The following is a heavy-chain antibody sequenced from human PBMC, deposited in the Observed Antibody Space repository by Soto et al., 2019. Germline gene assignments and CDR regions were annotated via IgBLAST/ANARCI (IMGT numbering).Heavy chain of an antibody. CDR1: GGSISSYH. V-gene: IGHV4-59*01. CDR2: IYYSGCT. D-gene: IGHD3-3*01. J-gene: IGHJ3*02. CDR3: ARDGIFGVVTI. Sequence: PSETLSLTCTVSGGSISSYHWSWMRKPPGKGLEWIGYIYYSGCTTYNPSLKSRVTISVDTSKNQFSLKLSSVTAADTAVYYCARDGIFGVVTIWGQGTMVT.